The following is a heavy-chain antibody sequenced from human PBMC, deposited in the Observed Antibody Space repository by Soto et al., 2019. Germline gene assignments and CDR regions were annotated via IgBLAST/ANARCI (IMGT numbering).Heavy chain of an antibody. D-gene: IGHD3-10*01. J-gene: IGHJ4*02. Sequence: QVQLRESGPGLVKPSQTLSLTCTVSGGSINSDDYSWTWIRQSPGKGLEWIGYVYSSGITYYNPSLKSRITISADTSKNQFSLKLTSVTAADTAVYYCAREFKFFGEQTHWGQGTLVIVSS. V-gene: IGHV4-30-4*01. CDR3: AREFKFFGEQTH. CDR2: VYSSGIT. CDR1: GGSINSDDYS.